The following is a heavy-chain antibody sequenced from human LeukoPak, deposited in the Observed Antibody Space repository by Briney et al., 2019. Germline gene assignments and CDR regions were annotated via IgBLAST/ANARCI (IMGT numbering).Heavy chain of an antibody. CDR2: ISSDGSNT. Sequence: PGGSLRLSCAASGFTFSSYWMHWVRQAPRKGLVWVSRISSDGSNTRYADSVKGRFTISRDNAKKTLYLQMNSLRAEDTAVYYCARGVNGDSRFDPWGQGTLVTVSS. J-gene: IGHJ5*02. CDR3: ARGVNGDSRFDP. CDR1: GFTFSSYW. V-gene: IGHV3-74*01. D-gene: IGHD4-17*01.